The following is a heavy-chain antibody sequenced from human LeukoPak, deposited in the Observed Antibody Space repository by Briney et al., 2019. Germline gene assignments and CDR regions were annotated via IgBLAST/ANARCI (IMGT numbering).Heavy chain of an antibody. V-gene: IGHV1-69*04. CDR1: GGTFSSYA. CDR3: ATNRREYCSGGSCFSGIFDY. J-gene: IGHJ4*02. Sequence: ASVKVSCKASGGTFSSYAFSWVRQAPGQGLEWMGRIIPILGIANYAQRFQGRVTITTDESTSTAYMELSSLRSEDTAVYYCATNRREYCSGGSCFSGIFDYWGQGTLVTVSS. CDR2: IIPILGIA. D-gene: IGHD2-15*01.